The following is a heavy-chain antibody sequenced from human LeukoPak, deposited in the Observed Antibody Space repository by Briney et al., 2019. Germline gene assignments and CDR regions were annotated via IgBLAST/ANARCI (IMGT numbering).Heavy chain of an antibody. V-gene: IGHV4-59*01. CDR3: ARDVGYSYDFDYYYMDV. Sequence: SETLSLTCTDSGGSISSYYWSWIRQPPGKGLEWIGYIYYSGSTNYNPSLKSRVTISVDTSKNQFSLKLSSVTAADTAVYYCARDVGYSYDFDYYYMDVWGKGTTVTVSS. J-gene: IGHJ6*03. CDR2: IYYSGST. CDR1: GGSISSYY. D-gene: IGHD5-18*01.